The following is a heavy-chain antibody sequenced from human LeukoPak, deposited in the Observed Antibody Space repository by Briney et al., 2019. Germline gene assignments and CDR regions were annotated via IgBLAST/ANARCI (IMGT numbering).Heavy chain of an antibody. CDR1: GFTFSGSA. CDR2: IRSNADNYAT. CDR3: ATSGYSYGLFDP. Sequence: GGSLRLSCAASGFTFSGSAMHWVRQASGKGLEWVGRIRSNADNYATVYAASVKGRFTISRDDSKNTAYLQMNSLKTEDTAVYYCATSGYSYGLFDPWGQGTLVTVSS. V-gene: IGHV3-73*01. J-gene: IGHJ5*02. D-gene: IGHD5-18*01.